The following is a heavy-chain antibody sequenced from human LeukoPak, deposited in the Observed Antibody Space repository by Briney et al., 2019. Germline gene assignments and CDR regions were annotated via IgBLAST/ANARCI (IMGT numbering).Heavy chain of an antibody. CDR1: GGSISSGGYS. J-gene: IGHJ4*02. CDR2: IYHSGST. Sequence: PSQTLSLTCAVSGGSISSGGYSWSWIRQPPGKGLEWIGYIYHSGSTYYNPSLKSRVTISVDRSKNQFSLKLSSVTAADTAVYYCARASSYCGGDCLHYFDYWGQGTLVTVSS. D-gene: IGHD2-21*02. V-gene: IGHV4-30-2*01. CDR3: ARASSYCGGDCLHYFDY.